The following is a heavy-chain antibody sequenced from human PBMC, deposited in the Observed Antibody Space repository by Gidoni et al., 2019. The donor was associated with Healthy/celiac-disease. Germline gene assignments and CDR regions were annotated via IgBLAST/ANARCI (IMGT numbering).Heavy chain of an antibody. CDR2: IIPIFGTA. CDR1: GGTFGSYA. V-gene: IGHV1-69*01. Sequence: QVKLVQAGAEVKKPGSSVKVSCKASGGTFGSYAISWVRQAPGRGLEWMGGIIPIFGTANYAQKFQGTVTITADESTSTAYMELISLRTEDTAVYYCAICEQGSSSSSISYYYHCMDVWGQGTTVTVSS. D-gene: IGHD6-6*01. J-gene: IGHJ6*02. CDR3: AICEQGSSSSSISYYYHCMDV.